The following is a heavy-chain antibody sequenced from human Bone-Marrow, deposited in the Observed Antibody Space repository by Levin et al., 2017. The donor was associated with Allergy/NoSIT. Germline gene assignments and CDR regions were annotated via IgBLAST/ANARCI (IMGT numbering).Heavy chain of an antibody. Sequence: ASVKVSCKASGYTFTGYYMHWVRQAPGQGLEWMGWINPNSGGTNYAQKFQGRVTMTRDTSISTAYMELSRLRSDDTAVYYCARLSALPTVAAFDIWGQGTMVTVSS. D-gene: IGHD4-17*01. V-gene: IGHV1-2*02. CDR2: INPNSGGT. CDR3: ARLSALPTVAAFDI. CDR1: GYTFTGYY. J-gene: IGHJ3*02.